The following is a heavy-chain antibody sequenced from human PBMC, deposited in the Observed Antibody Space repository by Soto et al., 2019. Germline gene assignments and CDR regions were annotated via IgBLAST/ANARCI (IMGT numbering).Heavy chain of an antibody. CDR1: GFVFSSYS. D-gene: IGHD7-27*01. Sequence: GGSLRLSCAASGFVFSSYSMNWVRQAPGKGLEWLSYITTSSNTIYYADSVKGRFTISRDNGKNPLYLQMNSLRAEDTAVYYCAREDWGGRRFDPWGQGTLVTVSS. CDR2: ITTSSNTI. J-gene: IGHJ5*02. CDR3: AREDWGGRRFDP. V-gene: IGHV3-48*01.